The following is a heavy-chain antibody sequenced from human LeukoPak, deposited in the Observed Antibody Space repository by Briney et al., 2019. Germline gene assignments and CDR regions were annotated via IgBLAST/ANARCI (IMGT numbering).Heavy chain of an antibody. V-gene: IGHV4-39*01. CDR3: ARQQGFRDTGDAFDI. Sequence: PSETLSLTCTVSGGSISSSSYYWGWIRQPPGKGLEWIGSIYYSGSTYYNPSLKSRVTISVDTSKNQFSLKLSSVTAADTAVYYCARQQGFRDTGDAFDIWGQGTMVTVSS. J-gene: IGHJ3*02. CDR1: GGSISSSSYY. CDR2: IYYSGST. D-gene: IGHD5-18*01.